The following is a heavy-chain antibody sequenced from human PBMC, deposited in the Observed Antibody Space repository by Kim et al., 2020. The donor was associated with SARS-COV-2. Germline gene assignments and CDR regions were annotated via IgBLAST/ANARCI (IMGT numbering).Heavy chain of an antibody. CDR1: GYSISSGYY. CDR3: ARRLSFFDY. CDR2: IYHSGST. Sequence: SETLSLTCTVSGYSISSGYYWGWIRQPPGKGLEWIGSIYHSGSTYYNPSLKSRVTISVDTSKNQFSLKLSSVTAADTAVYYCARRLSFFDYWGQGTLVTVSS. J-gene: IGHJ4*02. V-gene: IGHV4-38-2*02.